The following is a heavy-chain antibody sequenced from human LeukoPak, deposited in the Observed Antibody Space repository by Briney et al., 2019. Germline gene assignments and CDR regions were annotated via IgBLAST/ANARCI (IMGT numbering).Heavy chain of an antibody. CDR2: IIPIFGTA. CDR1: GGTFSSYA. J-gene: IGHJ4*02. D-gene: IGHD3-3*01. CDR3: ARSGFWSGYVDY. V-gene: IGHV1-69*05. Sequence: SVKVSCKASGGTFSSYAISWVRQAPGQELEWTGRIIPIFGTANYAQKFQGRVTITTDESTSTAYMELSSLRSEDTAVYYCARSGFWSGYVDYWGQGTLVTVSS.